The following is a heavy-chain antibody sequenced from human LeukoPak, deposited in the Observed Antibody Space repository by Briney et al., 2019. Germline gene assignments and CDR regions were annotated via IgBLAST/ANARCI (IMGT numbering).Heavy chain of an antibody. CDR1: GYTFTGYH. V-gene: IGHV1-2*02. CDR2: INPNSGGT. Sequence: ASVKVSCKASGYTFTGYHMHWVRQAPGQGLEWMGWINPNSGGTNYALKFQGRVTMTRDTSISTAFMELSRLTSDDTAVYYCTGGATTPVYWGQGTLVTVSS. D-gene: IGHD5-12*01. J-gene: IGHJ4*02. CDR3: TGGATTPVY.